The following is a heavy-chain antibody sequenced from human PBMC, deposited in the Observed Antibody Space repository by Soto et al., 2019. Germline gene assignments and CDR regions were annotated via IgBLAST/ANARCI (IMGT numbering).Heavy chain of an antibody. J-gene: IGHJ4*02. CDR1: GDSIDSHGSH. D-gene: IGHD2-15*01. CDR3: ARHRACNTACDFEH. CDR2: VAHTGTT. Sequence: QLQLRESGPGLERPSETLSLSCFVSGDSIDSHGSHWSWIRQSPGKGLEWIGTVAHTGTTYYPPPLRRRVTVSADKSKNPFSLKLTSMTAADTAVYYSARHRACNTACDFEHWGQGTLVTVSS. V-gene: IGHV4-39*01.